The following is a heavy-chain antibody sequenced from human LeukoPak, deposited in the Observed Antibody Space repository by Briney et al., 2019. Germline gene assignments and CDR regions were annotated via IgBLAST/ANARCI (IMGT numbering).Heavy chain of an antibody. V-gene: IGHV3-21*01. D-gene: IGHD3-22*01. CDR2: ISSSSSYI. Sequence: GGSLRLSCAASGFTFSSYSMNWVRQAPGKGLEWVSSISSSSSYIYYADSVKGRFTISRDNAKNSLYLQMNSLRAEDTAVYYCARYIYDSSGYNAYYFDYWGQGTLVTASS. CDR1: GFTFSSYS. J-gene: IGHJ4*02. CDR3: ARYIYDSSGYNAYYFDY.